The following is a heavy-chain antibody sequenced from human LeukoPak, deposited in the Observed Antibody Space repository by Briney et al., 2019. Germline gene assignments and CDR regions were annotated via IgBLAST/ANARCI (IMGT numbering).Heavy chain of an antibody. CDR1: GFTFSDYY. CDR2: ISSSGDTM. CDR3: ARARGSYAFDI. D-gene: IGHD2-15*01. V-gene: IGHV3-11*04. Sequence: GGSLRLSCAASGFTFSDYYMSWIRQAPGRGLDCVSYISSSGDTMYYADSVKGRFTISRDNAEKSLYLQMNSLRAEDTAVYYCARARGSYAFDIWGQGTMVTVSS. J-gene: IGHJ3*02.